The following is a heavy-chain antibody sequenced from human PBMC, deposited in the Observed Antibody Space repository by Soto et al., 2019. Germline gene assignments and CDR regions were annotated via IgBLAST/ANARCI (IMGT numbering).Heavy chain of an antibody. V-gene: IGHV4-59*05. D-gene: IGHD6-19*01. Sequence: TLSLTCTVSGGSISSYYWSWIRQPPGKGLEWIGSIYYSGSTYYNPSLKSRVTISVDTSKNQFSLKLSSVTAADTAVYYCARLIRIAVAGTYFDYWGQGTLVTVSS. J-gene: IGHJ4*02. CDR2: IYYSGST. CDR1: GGSISSYY. CDR3: ARLIRIAVAGTYFDY.